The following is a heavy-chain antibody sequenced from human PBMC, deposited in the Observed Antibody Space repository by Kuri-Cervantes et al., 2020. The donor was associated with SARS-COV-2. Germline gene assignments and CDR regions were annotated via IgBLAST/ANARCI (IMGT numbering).Heavy chain of an antibody. CDR2: IYYSGST. CDR3: ARNDYSNPRYYGMDV. Sequence: ESLKISCSVSGGSITSTSSYWGWIRQTPGKGLQWLGTIYYSGSTYFNPSLNNRVTISVDTSKNHFSLKMKSVTAADTAVYYCARNDYSNPRYYGMDVWGQGTTVTVSS. CDR1: GGSITSTSSY. V-gene: IGHV4-39*02. D-gene: IGHD4-11*01. J-gene: IGHJ6*02.